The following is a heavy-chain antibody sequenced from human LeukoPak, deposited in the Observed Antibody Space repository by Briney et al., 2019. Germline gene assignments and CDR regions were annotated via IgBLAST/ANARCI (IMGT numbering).Heavy chain of an antibody. CDR2: ISGSGGST. D-gene: IGHD2-2*01. CDR1: GFTFSSYA. J-gene: IGHJ4*02. V-gene: IGHV3-23*01. CDR3: ARGGDCGTSSCYYFDF. Sequence: PGGSLRLSCAASGFTFSSYAMSWVRQAPGKGLEWVSDISGSGGSTYYADSVKGRFSISRDNAKNSLYLQKISLRAEDTAVYYCARGGDCGTSSCYYFDFWGQGTRVTVSS.